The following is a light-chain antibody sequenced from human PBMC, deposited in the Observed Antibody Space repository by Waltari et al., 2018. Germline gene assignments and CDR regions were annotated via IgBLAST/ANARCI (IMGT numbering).Light chain of an antibody. CDR3: SSYTSSSTLLV. Sequence: QSALTQPASVSGSPGQSITISCTGTSSDVGGYNYASWYQQHPGKAPKLMIYEVSHRPSGVSNRFSGSKSGNTASLTISGLQAEDEADYYCSSYTSSSTLLVFGTGTKVTVL. CDR2: EVS. V-gene: IGLV2-14*01. CDR1: SSDVGGYNY. J-gene: IGLJ1*01.